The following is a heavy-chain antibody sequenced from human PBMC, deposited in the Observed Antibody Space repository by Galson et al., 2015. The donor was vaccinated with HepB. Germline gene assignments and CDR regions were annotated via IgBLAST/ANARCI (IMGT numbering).Heavy chain of an antibody. CDR3: ARGSELSSHYFDY. CDR1: GYTFTSYA. J-gene: IGHJ4*02. CDR2: INAGNGNT. Sequence: SVKVSCKASGYTFTSYAMHWVRQAPGQRLEWMGWINAGNGNTKYSQKFQGRVTITRDTSASTAYMELSSLRSEDTAVYYCARGSELSSHYFDYWGQGTLVTVSS. D-gene: IGHD3-16*02. V-gene: IGHV1-3*01.